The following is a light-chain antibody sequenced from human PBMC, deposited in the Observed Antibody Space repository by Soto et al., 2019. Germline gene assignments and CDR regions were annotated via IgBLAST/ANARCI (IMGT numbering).Light chain of an antibody. J-gene: IGKJ4*01. V-gene: IGKV3-20*01. CDR1: QSVSSSY. CDR3: QQYGSSPT. Sequence: EIVLTQSPGTLSLSPGERATLSCRASQSVSSSYLAWYQQKPGQAPRIRIYGASSRATGIPYRFSGSGSGTDFNLTISRLGPEDFAVYYCQQYGSSPTFGGGTKVEIK. CDR2: GAS.